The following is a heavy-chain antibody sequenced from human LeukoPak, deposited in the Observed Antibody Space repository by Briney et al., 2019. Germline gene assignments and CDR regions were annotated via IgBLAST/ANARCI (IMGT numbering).Heavy chain of an antibody. CDR2: INPNSGGT. J-gene: IGHJ6*02. CDR3: ARDHIAVAGIVPYYYYYYGMDV. V-gene: IGHV1-2*04. Sequence: ASVKVSCKASGYTFTGYYMHWVRQAPGQGLEWMGWINPNSGGTNYAQKFRGWVTMTRDTSISTAYMELSRLRSDDTAVYYCARDHIAVAGIVPYYYYYYGMDVWGQGTTVTVSS. CDR1: GYTFTGYY. D-gene: IGHD6-19*01.